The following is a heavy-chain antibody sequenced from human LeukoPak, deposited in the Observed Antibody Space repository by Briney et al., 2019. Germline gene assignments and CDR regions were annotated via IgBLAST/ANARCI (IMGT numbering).Heavy chain of an antibody. V-gene: IGHV1-8*01. D-gene: IGHD7-27*01. J-gene: IGHJ4*02. Sequence: GASVNVSCKASGYTFTSYDINWVRQATGQGLEWMGWMNPNSGNTGYAQKFQGRVTMTRNTSISTAYMELSSLRSEDTAVYYCARNWGLAQGYFDYWGQGTLVTVSS. CDR1: GYTFTSYD. CDR3: ARNWGLAQGYFDY. CDR2: MNPNSGNT.